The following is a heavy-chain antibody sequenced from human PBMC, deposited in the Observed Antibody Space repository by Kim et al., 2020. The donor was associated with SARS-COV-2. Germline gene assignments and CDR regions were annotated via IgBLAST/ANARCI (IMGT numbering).Heavy chain of an antibody. D-gene: IGHD1-26*01. CDR2: IDPSDSYT. CDR3: ARHDSRFEWELQGNYYFDY. V-gene: IGHV5-10-1*01. Sequence: GESLKISCKGSGYSFTSYWISWVRQMPGKGLEWMGRIDPSDSYTNYSPSFQGHVTISADKSISTAYLQWSSLKASDTAMYYCARHDSRFEWELQGNYYFDYWGQGTLVTVSS. J-gene: IGHJ4*02. CDR1: GYSFTSYW.